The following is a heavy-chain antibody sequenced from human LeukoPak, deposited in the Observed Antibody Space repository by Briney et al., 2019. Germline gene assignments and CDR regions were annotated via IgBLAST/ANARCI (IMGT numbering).Heavy chain of an antibody. CDR2: INHSGST. D-gene: IGHD6-19*01. V-gene: IGHV4-39*07. J-gene: IGHJ5*02. CDR3: ARVVAVAGTHWFDP. CDR1: GGSISSSSYY. Sequence: SETLSLTCTVSGGSISSSSYYWGWIRQPPGKGLEWIGEINHSGSTNYNPSLKSRVTISVDTSKNQFSLKLSSVTAADTAVYYCARVVAVAGTHWFDPWGQGTLVTVSS.